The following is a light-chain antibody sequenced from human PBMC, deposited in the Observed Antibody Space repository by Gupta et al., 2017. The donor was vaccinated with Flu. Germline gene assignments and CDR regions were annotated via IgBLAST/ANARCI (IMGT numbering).Light chain of an antibody. Sequence: EIVLTQSPATLSLSPGDRAILSCRASQSVNIYLAWYQQKPGQPPRLLMFDASKRDAGIPDRFSGSGYGKDFTLTISTREQEDFAVYYCQHRSGLPMYTFGQGTKLE. CDR2: DAS. CDR1: QSVNIY. J-gene: IGKJ2*01. CDR3: QHRSGLPMYT. V-gene: IGKV3-11*01.